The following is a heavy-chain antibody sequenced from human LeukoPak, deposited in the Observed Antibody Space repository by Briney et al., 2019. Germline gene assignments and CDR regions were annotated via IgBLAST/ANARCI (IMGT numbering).Heavy chain of an antibody. V-gene: IGHV1-18*01. CDR1: GYTFTSYG. J-gene: IGHJ6*02. D-gene: IGHD3-16*01. CDR2: ISAYNGNT. CDR3: ARSDDYVWGSTSPIHYGMDV. Sequence: GASVKVSCKASGYTFTSYGISWVRQAPGQGLEWMGWISAYNGNTNYAQKLQGRVTMTTDTSTSTAYMELRSLRSEDTAVYYCARSDDYVWGSTSPIHYGMDVWGQGTTVTVSS.